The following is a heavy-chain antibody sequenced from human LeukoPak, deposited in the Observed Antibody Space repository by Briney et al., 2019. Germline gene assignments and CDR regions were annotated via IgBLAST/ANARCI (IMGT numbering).Heavy chain of an antibody. D-gene: IGHD6-13*01. Sequence: GGSLRLSCAASGFTFSSYAMSWVRQAPGKGLEWVSVIYSGGSTYYADSVKGRFTISRDNSKNTLYLQMNSLRAEDTAVYYCARAAAGTGPFDYWGQGTLVTVSS. J-gene: IGHJ4*02. V-gene: IGHV3-53*01. CDR2: IYSGGST. CDR1: GFTFSSYA. CDR3: ARAAAGTGPFDY.